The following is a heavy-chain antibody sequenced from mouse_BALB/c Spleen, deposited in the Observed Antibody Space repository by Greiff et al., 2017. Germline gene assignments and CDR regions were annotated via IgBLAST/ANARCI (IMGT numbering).Heavy chain of an antibody. Sequence: EVQRVESGGGLVKPGGSLKLSCAASGFTFSSYAMSWVRPTPEKRLEWVASISSGGSTYYPDSVKGRFTISRDNARNILYLQMSSLRSEDTAMYYCARDYYGSSYDYWGQGTTLTVSS. CDR2: ISSGGST. V-gene: IGHV5-6-5*01. D-gene: IGHD1-1*01. CDR1: GFTFSSYA. J-gene: IGHJ2*01. CDR3: ARDYYGSSYDY.